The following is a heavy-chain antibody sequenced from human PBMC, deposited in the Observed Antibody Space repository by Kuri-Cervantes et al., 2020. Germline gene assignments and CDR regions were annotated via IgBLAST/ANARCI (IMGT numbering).Heavy chain of an antibody. D-gene: IGHD3-3*01. CDR1: GGSFSGYY. CDR3: ARRSVGDYNLWSGYSGMGYMDV. J-gene: IGHJ6*03. Sequence: SETLSLTCAVYGGSFSGYYWSWIRQPPGKGLEWIGEINHSGSTNYNPSLKSRVTISVDTSKTQLSLKLSSVTAADTAVYYCARRSVGDYNLWSGYSGMGYMDVWGKGTTVTVSS. CDR2: INHSGST. V-gene: IGHV4-34*01.